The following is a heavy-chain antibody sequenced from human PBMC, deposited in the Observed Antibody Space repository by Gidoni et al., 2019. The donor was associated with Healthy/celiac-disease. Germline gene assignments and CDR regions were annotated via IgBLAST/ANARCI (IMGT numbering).Heavy chain of an antibody. V-gene: IGHV3-23*01. CDR1: GFTFSSNA. CDR3: AKVRKIFGVVIMWNFDY. J-gene: IGHJ4*02. D-gene: IGHD3-3*01. Sequence: EVQLLESGGGLVQPGGSLRLSCAASGFTFSSNAMSWVRQAPGKGLEWVSAISGSGGSTYYPDSVKGRFTISRDNSKNTLYLQMNSLRAEDTAVYYCAKVRKIFGVVIMWNFDYWGQGTLVTVSS. CDR2: ISGSGGST.